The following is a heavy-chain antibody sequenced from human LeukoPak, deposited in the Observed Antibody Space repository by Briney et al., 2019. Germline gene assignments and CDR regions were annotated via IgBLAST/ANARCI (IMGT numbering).Heavy chain of an antibody. J-gene: IGHJ4*02. CDR1: GFTFSSYA. Sequence: PGGSLRLSCAASGFTFSSYAMSWVRQAPGKGLEWVSAISGSGGSTYYADSVKGRFTISRDNSKNTLYLQMNSLRVEDTAVYYCSKDLQGGDGYNGVYWGQGTLVTVSS. V-gene: IGHV3-23*01. CDR2: ISGSGGST. D-gene: IGHD5-24*01. CDR3: SKDLQGGDGYNGVY.